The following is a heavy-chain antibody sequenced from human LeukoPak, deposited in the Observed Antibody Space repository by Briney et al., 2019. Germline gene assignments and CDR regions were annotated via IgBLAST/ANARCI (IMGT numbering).Heavy chain of an antibody. CDR1: GLTFSSYD. V-gene: IGHV3-13*01. J-gene: IGHJ6*02. Sequence: GGSLRLSCAASGLTFSSYDMHWVRQATGKGLEWVSAIGTAGDTYYPGSVKGRFTISRENAKNSLYLQMNSLRAEDTAVYYCARSNLYSSSSRDYYGMDVWGQGTTVTVSS. D-gene: IGHD6-6*01. CDR2: IGTAGDT. CDR3: ARSNLYSSSSRDYYGMDV.